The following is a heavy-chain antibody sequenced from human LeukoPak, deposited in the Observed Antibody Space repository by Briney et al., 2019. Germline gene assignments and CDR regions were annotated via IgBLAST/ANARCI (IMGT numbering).Heavy chain of an antibody. D-gene: IGHD1-26*01. J-gene: IGHJ4*02. CDR3: ARHGYSGSYFDY. CDR2: IYYSGST. Sequence: PSETLSLTCTVSGGSISSYYWGWIRQPPGKGLEWIGSIYYSGSTYYNPSLKSRVTISVDTSKNQFSLKLSSVTAADTAVYYCARHGYSGSYFDYWGQGTLVTVSS. CDR1: GGSISSYY. V-gene: IGHV4-39*01.